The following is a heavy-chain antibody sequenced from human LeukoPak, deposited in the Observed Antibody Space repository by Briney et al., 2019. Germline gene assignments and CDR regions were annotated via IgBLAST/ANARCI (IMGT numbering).Heavy chain of an antibody. CDR2: LNPRSGSS. D-gene: IGHD1-1*01. V-gene: IGHV1-46*03. Sequence: ASVKVSCKASGYTFTNYYIHWMRQAPGQGLEWMGLLNPRSGSSTYTQRFQGRVTMTRDTSTSTVYMEVSSLRAEDTAVYYCATEGNAIGGTSRFFDYWGQGTLVTVSS. CDR3: ATEGNAIGGTSRFFDY. CDR1: GYTFTNYY. J-gene: IGHJ4*02.